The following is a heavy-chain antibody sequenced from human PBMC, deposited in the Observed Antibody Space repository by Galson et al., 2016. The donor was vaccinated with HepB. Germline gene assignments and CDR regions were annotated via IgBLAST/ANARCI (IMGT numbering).Heavy chain of an antibody. V-gene: IGHV4-59*01. J-gene: IGHJ4*02. Sequence: SETLSLTCIVSGASMNSNFWTWIRQPPGKGLEWIGDIYFRGSTNYTPSLKSRVTVLIDTSKNHFSLRLSSVTAADTAIYYCARRAGSGSYFDYWGQGALVTSSS. CDR2: IYFRGST. CDR3: ARRAGSGSYFDY. CDR1: GASMNSNF. D-gene: IGHD1-26*01.